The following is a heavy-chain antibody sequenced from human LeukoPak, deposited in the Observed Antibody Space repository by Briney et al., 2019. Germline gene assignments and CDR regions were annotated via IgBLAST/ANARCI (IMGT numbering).Heavy chain of an antibody. CDR1: GFTFSNYA. V-gene: IGHV3-23*01. Sequence: GGSLRLSCAASGFTFSNYAMSLVRQAPGKGLEWVSAISGSGHNTYYADSVRGRLTISRDNSMNTLYLQMNGLRAEDSAVYYCAKGCCCGGDCYLVDYWGQGTLVTVSS. D-gene: IGHD2-21*02. J-gene: IGHJ4*02. CDR2: ISGSGHNT. CDR3: AKGCCCGGDCYLVDY.